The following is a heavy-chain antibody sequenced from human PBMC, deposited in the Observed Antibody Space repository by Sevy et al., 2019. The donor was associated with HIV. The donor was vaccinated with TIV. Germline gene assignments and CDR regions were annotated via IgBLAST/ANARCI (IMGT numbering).Heavy chain of an antibody. CDR3: ANGDIVVVTALPFDY. J-gene: IGHJ4*02. D-gene: IGHD2-21*02. CDR1: GFTFSSYA. V-gene: IGHV3-30-3*01. Sequence: GGSLRLSCAASGFTFSSYAMHWVRQAPGKGLEWVAVISYDGSNKYYADSVKGRFTISRDNSMNTLYLQMNSLRAEDTAVYYCANGDIVVVTALPFDYWGQGTLVTVSS. CDR2: ISYDGSNK.